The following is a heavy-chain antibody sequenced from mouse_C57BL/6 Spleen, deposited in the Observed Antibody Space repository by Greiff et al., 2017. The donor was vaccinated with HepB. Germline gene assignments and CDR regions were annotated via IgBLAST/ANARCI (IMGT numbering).Heavy chain of an antibody. CDR1: GYTFTDYT. CDR2: FYPGSGST. V-gene: IGHV1-62-2*01. J-gene: IGHJ4*01. CDR3: ARREDRGSDAMDY. D-gene: IGHD3-1*01. Sequence: VKLQESGAELVKPGASVKLSCKASGYTFTDYTIHWVKQRPGQGLEWIGWFYPGSGSTKYNEKFKDKATLTADKSSSTAYMELSSLTSEDSAVYVCARREDRGSDAMDYWGQGTSVTVSS.